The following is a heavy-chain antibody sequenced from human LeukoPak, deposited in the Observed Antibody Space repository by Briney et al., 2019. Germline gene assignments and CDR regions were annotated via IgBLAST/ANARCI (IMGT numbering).Heavy chain of an antibody. CDR2: IYYSGGT. CDR3: ARRSSLVISSWDYFDY. D-gene: IGHD6-13*01. CDR1: GGSISSYY. Sequence: SETLSLTCTVSGGSISSYYWSWIRQPPGKGLEWIGYIYYSGGTNYNPSLKSRVTISVDTSKNQFSLKLSSVTAADTAVYYCARRSSLVISSWDYFDYWGQGTLVTVSS. J-gene: IGHJ4*02. V-gene: IGHV4-59*08.